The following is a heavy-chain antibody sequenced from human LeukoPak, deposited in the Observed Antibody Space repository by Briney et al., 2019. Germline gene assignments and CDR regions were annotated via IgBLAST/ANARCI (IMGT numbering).Heavy chain of an antibody. CDR3: ARHVVYCSGGSCPENWFDP. V-gene: IGHV4-39*01. J-gene: IGHJ5*02. CDR1: GGSISSSSYY. Sequence: SSETLSLTCTVSGGSISSSSYYWDWIRQPPGKGLEWIGSIYYSGSTYYNPSLKSRVTISVDTSKNQFSLKLSSVTAADTAVYYCARHVVYCSGGSCPENWFDPWGQGTLVTVSS. D-gene: IGHD2-15*01. CDR2: IYYSGST.